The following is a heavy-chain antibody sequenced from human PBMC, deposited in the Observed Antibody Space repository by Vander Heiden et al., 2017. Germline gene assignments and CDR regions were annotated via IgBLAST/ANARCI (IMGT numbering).Heavy chain of an antibody. CDR3: ARHRQCTNGVCSLEIDP. CDR1: GFFFSIYS. D-gene: IGHD2-8*01. V-gene: IGHV3-48*02. Sequence: EVQLVETGGALQQPGGSRRLSCTTTGFFFSIYSMSWVRQAPWKGLEWIAYISGSSRTKEYADSVRGRFTISRDNGKNSLFLQLNSLRDEDTALYFCARHRQCTNGVCSLEIDPWGQGTLVTVSS. CDR2: ISGSSRTK. J-gene: IGHJ5*02.